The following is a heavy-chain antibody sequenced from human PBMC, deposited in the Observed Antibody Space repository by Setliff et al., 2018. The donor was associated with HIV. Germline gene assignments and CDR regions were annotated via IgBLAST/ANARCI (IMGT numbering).Heavy chain of an antibody. J-gene: IGHJ3*02. CDR2: IIPIFGTA. CDR3: ARGPWIQLWSSELDAFDI. CDR1: GGPFSNYV. D-gene: IGHD5-18*01. Sequence: RASVKVSCKTSGGPFSNYVISWVRQAPGQGLEWMGGIIPIFGTANYAQKFQGRVTITADESTSTAYMELSSLRSEDTAVYYCARGPWIQLWSSELDAFDIWGQGTMVT. V-gene: IGHV1-69*13.